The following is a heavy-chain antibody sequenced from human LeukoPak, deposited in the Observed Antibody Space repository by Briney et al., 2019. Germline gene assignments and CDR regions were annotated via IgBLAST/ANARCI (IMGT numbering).Heavy chain of an antibody. V-gene: IGHV6-1*01. CDR1: GDSVSSNSAA. J-gene: IGHJ4*02. D-gene: IGHD3-22*01. CDR2: TYYRSKWYN. CDR3: ARDWYYDSSGYYYAGTPFDY. Sequence: SQTLSLTCAISGDSVSSNSAAWNWIRQSPSRGLEWLGRTYYRSKWYNDYAVSLKSRITINPDTSKNQFSLQLNSVTPEDTAVYYCARDWYYDSSGYYYAGTPFDYWGQGTLVTVSS.